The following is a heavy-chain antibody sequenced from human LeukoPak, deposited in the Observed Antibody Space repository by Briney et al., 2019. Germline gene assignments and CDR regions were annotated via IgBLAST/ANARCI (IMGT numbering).Heavy chain of an antibody. J-gene: IGHJ4*02. D-gene: IGHD3-3*01. CDR2: IYTTGST. CDR3: ARISSYDFWSGYYPEYYFDY. Sequence: NPSETLSLTCTVSGGSISSYYWSWIRQPAGKGLEWIGRIYTTGSTNYNPSLKSRVTMSVDMSKKQFSLKLSSVTAADTAVYYCARISSYDFWSGYYPEYYFDYWGQGTLVTVSS. V-gene: IGHV4-4*07. CDR1: GGSISSYY.